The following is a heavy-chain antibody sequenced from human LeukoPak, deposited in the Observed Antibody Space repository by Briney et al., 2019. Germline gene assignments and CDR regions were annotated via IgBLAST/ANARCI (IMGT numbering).Heavy chain of an antibody. V-gene: IGHV4-34*01. D-gene: IGHD6-19*01. Sequence: SETLSLTCAVYGGSFSGYYWSWIRQPPGKGLEWIGEINHSGSTNYNPSLKSRVTISVDTSKNQFSLKLSSVTAADTAVYYCARGPYSSGHPRNWFDPWGQGTPVTVSS. CDR1: GGSFSGYY. CDR2: INHSGST. J-gene: IGHJ5*02. CDR3: ARGPYSSGHPRNWFDP.